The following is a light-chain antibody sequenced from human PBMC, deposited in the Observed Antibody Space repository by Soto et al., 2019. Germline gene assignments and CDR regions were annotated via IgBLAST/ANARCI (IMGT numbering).Light chain of an antibody. CDR3: HQYHYWPYT. J-gene: IGKJ2*01. CDR2: GAS. V-gene: IGKV3-15*01. CDR1: QSISSN. Sequence: EIVMTQSPATLSVSPGERATLSCRASQSISSNLAWYQQKPGQAPRLLIYGASTRATSIPATFSCSGSGTKFTLTISSLQYEGVAVFYCHQYHYWPYTFGQGPQLEIK.